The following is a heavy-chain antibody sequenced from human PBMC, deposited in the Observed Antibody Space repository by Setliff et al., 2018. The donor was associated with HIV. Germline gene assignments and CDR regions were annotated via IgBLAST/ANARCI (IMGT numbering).Heavy chain of an antibody. V-gene: IGHV3-9*03. J-gene: IGHJ3*02. Sequence: GGSLRLSCAASGFTFDDYAMHWVRQAPGKGLEWVSSIGWNSGTIDYADSVKGRFTISRDNAKNSLYLQMNSLRTEDMALYYCARDFSGLLHDQIDAFNIWGQGTMVTVSS. CDR1: GFTFDDYA. D-gene: IGHD3-10*01. CDR2: IGWNSGTI. CDR3: ARDFSGLLHDQIDAFNI.